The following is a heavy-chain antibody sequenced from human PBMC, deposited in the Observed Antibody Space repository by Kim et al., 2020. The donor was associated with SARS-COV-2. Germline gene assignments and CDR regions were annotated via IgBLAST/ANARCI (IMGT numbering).Heavy chain of an antibody. Sequence: WGSLRLSCAVSGFTFSSRGMHWVRQAPGKGLEWVAVIWYDGTNKYYADSMKGRFTISRDNSKNTLYLQMNSLRAEDTAIYYCATVFGPYSSTWYSIDSWGQGTLVTVSS. CDR1: GFTFSSRG. CDR2: IWYDGTNK. CDR3: ATVFGPYSSTWYSIDS. J-gene: IGHJ4*02. D-gene: IGHD6-13*01. V-gene: IGHV3-33*01.